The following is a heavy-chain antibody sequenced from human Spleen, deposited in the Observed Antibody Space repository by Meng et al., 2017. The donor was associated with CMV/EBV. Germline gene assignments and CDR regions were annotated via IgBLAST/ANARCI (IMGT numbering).Heavy chain of an antibody. D-gene: IGHD6-13*01. CDR3: ARGGIAAAGTHYFDY. CDR1: GGSISSYY. V-gene: IGHV4-4*07. J-gene: IGHJ4*02. Sequence: QVQLQESGPGLVKPSETLALTCTVSGGSISSYYWSWIRQPAGKGLEWIGRIYTSGSTNYNPSLKSRVTMSEDTSKNQFSLKLSSVTAADTAVYYCARGGIAAAGTHYFDYWGQGTLVTVSS. CDR2: IYTSGST.